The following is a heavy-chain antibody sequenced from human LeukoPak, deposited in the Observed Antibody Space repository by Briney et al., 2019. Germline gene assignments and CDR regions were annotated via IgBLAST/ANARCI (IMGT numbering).Heavy chain of an antibody. CDR3: ARVRYDSSSWGTGDWFDP. J-gene: IGHJ5*02. CDR2: INPNSGGT. CDR1: GYTFTTYD. V-gene: IGHV1-2*02. D-gene: IGHD6-13*01. Sequence: ASVMVSCKASGYTFTTYDINWVRQAPGQGLEWMGWINPNSGGTNYAQKFQGRVTMTRDTSISTAYMELSRLRSDDTAVYYCARVRYDSSSWGTGDWFDPWGQGTLVTVSS.